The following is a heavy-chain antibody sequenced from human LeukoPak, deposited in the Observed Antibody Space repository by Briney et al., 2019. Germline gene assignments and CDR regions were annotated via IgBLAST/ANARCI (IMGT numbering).Heavy chain of an antibody. CDR1: GGTFSSYA. J-gene: IGHJ4*02. CDR2: IIPIFGTA. CDR3: ARLSGVRGVISKPTDPYYFDY. D-gene: IGHD3-10*01. Sequence: GASVKVSCKASGGTFSSYAISWVRQAPGQGLEWMGGIIPIFGTANYAQKFQGRVTITADESTSTAYMELSSLRSEDTAVYYCARLSGVRGVISKPTDPYYFDYWGQGTLVTVSS. V-gene: IGHV1-69*13.